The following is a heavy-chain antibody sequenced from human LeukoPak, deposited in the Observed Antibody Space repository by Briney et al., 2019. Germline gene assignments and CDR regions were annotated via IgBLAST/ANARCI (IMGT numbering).Heavy chain of an antibody. V-gene: IGHV3-7*01. CDR1: GFTFSSYV. CDR3: ARAIRGSAVDTGVR. Sequence: PGGSLRLSCAASGFTFSSYVMHWVRQAPGKGLEGVANIKNDGSEEYYVDSVKGRFTISRDNAKNSLFLQMNSLTVEDTAVYYCARAIRGSAVDTGVRWGQGTLVTVSS. CDR2: IKNDGSEE. J-gene: IGHJ4*02. D-gene: IGHD3-10*01.